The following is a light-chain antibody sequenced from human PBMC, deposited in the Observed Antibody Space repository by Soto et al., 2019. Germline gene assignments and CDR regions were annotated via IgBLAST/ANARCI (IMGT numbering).Light chain of an antibody. CDR2: RHN. J-gene: IGLJ2*01. V-gene: IGLV1-47*01. CDR1: SSNIGTNY. CDR3: ASWDDSLSGVV. Sequence: QAVVTQPPSASGTPGQRVTISCSGSSSNIGTNYVYWYQQFPGTAPKLLIYRHNQRPSGVPDRFSGSRSGTSASLAISGLRSEDEADYYCASWDDSLSGVVFGGGTKLTVL.